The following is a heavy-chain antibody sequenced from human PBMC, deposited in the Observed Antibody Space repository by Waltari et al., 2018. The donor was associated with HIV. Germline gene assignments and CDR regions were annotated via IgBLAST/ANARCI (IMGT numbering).Heavy chain of an antibody. D-gene: IGHD5-12*01. CDR3: ARDGYNYGPHWYFDL. Sequence: QVQLVESGGGVVQPGGSLRLSCEASAFMFSDRRFHWVRQAPGKGLEGVEGIWPHGNEIYDADAVKCRFTMSRDNAKDTLFLQMNSLSAEDTAVYYCARDGYNYGPHWYFDLWGRGTLVTVSS. J-gene: IGHJ2*01. CDR1: AFMFSDRR. CDR2: IWPHGNEI. V-gene: IGHV3-33*01.